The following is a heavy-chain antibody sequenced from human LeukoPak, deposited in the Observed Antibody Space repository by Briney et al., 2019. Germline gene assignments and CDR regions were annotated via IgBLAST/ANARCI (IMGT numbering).Heavy chain of an antibody. Sequence: ASVKVSCKVSGYTLTELSVHWVRQAPGKGLEWMGGFDPEDGETIYAQKFQGRVTMTEDTSTDTAYMELSSLRSEDTAVYYCATGLPRPVHAFDIWGQGTMVTVSS. CDR3: ATGLPRPVHAFDI. D-gene: IGHD4-11*01. CDR2: FDPEDGET. J-gene: IGHJ3*02. V-gene: IGHV1-24*01. CDR1: GYTLTELS.